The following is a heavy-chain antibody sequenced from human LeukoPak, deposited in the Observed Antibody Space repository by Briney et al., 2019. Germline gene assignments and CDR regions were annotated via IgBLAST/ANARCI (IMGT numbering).Heavy chain of an antibody. CDR3: ARRYYYDSSGYFYYWYFDL. V-gene: IGHV4-30-4*01. D-gene: IGHD3-22*01. CDR2: IYYSGST. J-gene: IGHJ2*01. Sequence: PSETLSLTCTVSGGSISSGNYYWSWIRQPPGKGLEWIGYIYYSGSTYYNPSLKSRFTISRDTSKNQFSLKLSSVTAADTAVYYCARRYYYDSSGYFYYWYFDLWGRGTLVTVSS. CDR1: GGSISSGNYY.